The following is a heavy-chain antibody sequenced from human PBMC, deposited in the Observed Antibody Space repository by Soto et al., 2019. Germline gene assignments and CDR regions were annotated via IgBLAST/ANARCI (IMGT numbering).Heavy chain of an antibody. J-gene: IGHJ3*02. CDR3: ATARVASLSTAFDI. D-gene: IGHD5-12*01. CDR2: TYYRSKWYN. V-gene: IGHV6-1*01. Sequence: PSQTLSLTCAISGDSVSSNSAAWNWIRQSPSRGPEWLGRTYYRSKWYNDYAVSVKSRITINPDTSKNQFSLQLNSVTPEDTAVYYCATARVASLSTAFDIWGQGTMVTVSS. CDR1: GDSVSSNSAA.